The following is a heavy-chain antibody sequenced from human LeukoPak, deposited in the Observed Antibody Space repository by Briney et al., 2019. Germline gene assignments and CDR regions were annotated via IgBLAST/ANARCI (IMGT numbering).Heavy chain of an antibody. CDR1: GYTFTSYH. Sequence: ASVKVSCKASGYTFTSYHLHWVRQAPGQGLEWMGIINPSGVSPNYAQKFQGRVTMTRDRSTSTVNMELSSLRSEDTAVYYCARDQASYYHYYMDVWGKGTTVTVSS. CDR2: INPSGVSP. V-gene: IGHV1-46*01. J-gene: IGHJ6*03. CDR3: ARDQASYYHYYMDV.